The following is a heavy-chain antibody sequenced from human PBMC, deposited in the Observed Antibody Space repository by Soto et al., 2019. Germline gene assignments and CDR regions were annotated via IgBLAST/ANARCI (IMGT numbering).Heavy chain of an antibody. J-gene: IGHJ4*02. CDR2: ISGSGGST. D-gene: IGHD1-26*01. Sequence: GESLKISCAASGFTFSSYAMSWVRQAPGKGLEWVSAISGSGGSTYYADSVKGRFTISRDNSKNTLYLQMNSLRAEDTAVYYCAKGPKSMYSGSYRPEFDYWGQGTLVTVSS. CDR3: AKGPKSMYSGSYRPEFDY. CDR1: GFTFSSYA. V-gene: IGHV3-23*01.